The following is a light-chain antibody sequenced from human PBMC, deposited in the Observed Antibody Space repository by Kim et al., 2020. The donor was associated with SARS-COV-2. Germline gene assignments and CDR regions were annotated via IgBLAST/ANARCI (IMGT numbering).Light chain of an antibody. CDR3: QHFGRSPRFT. Sequence: PVERATLSCRASQSVSSTYLAWYQLKADQAPRLLIYGASSRTTGIPDRFSGSGSGTEFTLTISRVEPEDLAVYYCQHFGRSPRFTFGPGTKVDIK. CDR2: GAS. CDR1: QSVSSTY. J-gene: IGKJ3*01. V-gene: IGKV3-20*01.